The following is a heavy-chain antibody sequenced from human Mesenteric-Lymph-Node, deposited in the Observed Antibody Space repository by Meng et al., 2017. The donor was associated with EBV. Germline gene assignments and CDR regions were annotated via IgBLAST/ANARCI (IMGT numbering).Heavy chain of an antibody. D-gene: IGHD3-10*01. CDR1: GYRFNSYG. CDR3: ASGGSGINFDY. CDR2: ISADNGNT. J-gene: IGHJ4*02. Sequence: QVQWVQCGGEVREPGASVKVSCKASGYRFNSYGISWVRQAPGQGLEWMGWISADNGNTIFAQKFQGRVTMTADSSTSTAYMEVTSLTSDDTAVYYCASGGSGINFDYWGQGTLVTVSS. V-gene: IGHV1-18*01.